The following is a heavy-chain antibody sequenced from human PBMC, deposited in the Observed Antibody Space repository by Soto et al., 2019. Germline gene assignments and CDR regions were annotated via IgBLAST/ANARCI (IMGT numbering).Heavy chain of an antibody. J-gene: IGHJ4*02. V-gene: IGHV3-15*01. CDR3: STYDYIWGSDRYRWAY. CDR1: GSTFSNAW. D-gene: IGHD3-16*02. CDR2: IKSKTDGGTT. Sequence: EVQLVESGGDLVKPGGSLTLSCAASGSTFSNAWMSWVRQAPGKGLEWVGRIKSKTDGGTTDYAAPVKVRFTISRHDSKHMLYRYMSSLKTEDTAMYYCSTYDYIWGSDRYRWAYWVQETLVTVSS.